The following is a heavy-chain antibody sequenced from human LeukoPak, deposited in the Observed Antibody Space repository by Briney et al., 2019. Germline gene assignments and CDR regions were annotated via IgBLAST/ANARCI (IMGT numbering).Heavy chain of an antibody. V-gene: IGHV3-23*01. Sequence: GGSLRLSCAASGFTFSSYAMSWVHQAPGKGLEWVSAISGSGGSTYYADSVKGRFTISRDNSKNTLYLQMNSLRAEDTAVYYCAKQSPFTMVRGAVDYWGQGTLVTVSS. CDR1: GFTFSSYA. D-gene: IGHD3-10*01. J-gene: IGHJ4*02. CDR2: ISGSGGST. CDR3: AKQSPFTMVRGAVDY.